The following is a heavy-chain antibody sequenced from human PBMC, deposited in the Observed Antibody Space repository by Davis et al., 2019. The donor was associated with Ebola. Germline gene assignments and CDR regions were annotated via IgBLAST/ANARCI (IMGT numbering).Heavy chain of an antibody. CDR3: ARDGYGDYGPMNY. D-gene: IGHD4-17*01. CDR1: GFTFSSYG. J-gene: IGHJ4*02. CDR2: IWYDGSNK. V-gene: IGHV3-33*01. Sequence: PGGSLRLSCAASGFTFSSYGMHWVRQAPGKGLEWVAVIWYDGSNKYYADSVKGRFTISRDNSKNTLYLQMNSLRAEDTAVYYCARDGYGDYGPMNYWGQGTLVTVSS.